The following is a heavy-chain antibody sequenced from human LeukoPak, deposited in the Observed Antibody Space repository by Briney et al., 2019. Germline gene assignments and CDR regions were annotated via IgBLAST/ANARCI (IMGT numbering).Heavy chain of an antibody. CDR3: ARASWVSGDY. J-gene: IGHJ4*02. CDR2: INSDGSST. D-gene: IGHD6-13*01. V-gene: IGHV3-74*01. CDR1: GSTFSGYW. Sequence: GGSLRLSCAASGSTFSGYWMHWVRQAPGKGLVWVSRINSDGSSTNYADSVKGRFTISRDNAKNTLYLQMNSLRAGDTAVYYCARASWVSGDYWGQGTLVTVSS.